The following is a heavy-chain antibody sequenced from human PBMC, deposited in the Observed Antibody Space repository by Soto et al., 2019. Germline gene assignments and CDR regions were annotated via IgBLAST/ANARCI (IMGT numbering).Heavy chain of an antibody. CDR2: LSGSGSGS. CDR3: AKAPISLDGSGYYFASFDY. CDR1: GFTFIRYA. J-gene: IGHJ4*01. Sequence: RRLSCAASGFTFIRYAMNWVRQAPGKGLDWVSTLSGSGSGSHYPDSLRGRFTISRDNSKNTLYLQMNNLRAEDTAVYYCAKAPISLDGSGYYFASFDYWGHGTRVTVSS. V-gene: IGHV3-23*01. D-gene: IGHD3-22*01.